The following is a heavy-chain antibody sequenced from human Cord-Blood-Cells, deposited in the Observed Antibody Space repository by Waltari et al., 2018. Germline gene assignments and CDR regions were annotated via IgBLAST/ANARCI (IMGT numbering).Heavy chain of an antibody. Sequence: QVQLQQWGAGLLKPSETLSLTCAVYGGSFSGYYWSWIRQPPGKGLEWIGEINHSGRTNSNPSLKSRVTISVDTSKNQFSLKLSSVTATDTAVYYCARGTVYCGGDCYLNWFDPWGQGTLVTVSS. CDR2: INHSGRT. V-gene: IGHV4-34*01. D-gene: IGHD2-21*02. CDR1: GGSFSGYY. J-gene: IGHJ5*02. CDR3: ARGTVYCGGDCYLNWFDP.